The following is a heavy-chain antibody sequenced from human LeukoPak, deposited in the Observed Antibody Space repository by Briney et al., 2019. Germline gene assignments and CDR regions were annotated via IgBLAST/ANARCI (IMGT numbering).Heavy chain of an antibody. CDR3: ARDRDVLRFLEWPRPYGMDV. Sequence: ASVKVSCKASGYTFTSYGISWVRQAPGQGLEWMGWISAHNGNTNYAQKLQGRVTMTTDTSTSTAYMELRSLRSDDTAVYYCARDRDVLRFLEWPRPYGMDVWGQGTTVTVSS. V-gene: IGHV1-18*01. CDR1: GYTFTSYG. CDR2: ISAHNGNT. J-gene: IGHJ6*02. D-gene: IGHD3-3*01.